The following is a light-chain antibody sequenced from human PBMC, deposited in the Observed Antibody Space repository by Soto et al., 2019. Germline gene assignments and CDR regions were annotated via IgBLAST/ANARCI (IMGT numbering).Light chain of an antibody. J-gene: IGLJ1*01. CDR3: SSYTSSNTYV. CDR1: SSDVGGYNY. CDR2: DVS. Sequence: QSVLTQPASVSGSPGQSITISCTGTSSDVGGYNYVSWYQQHPGKAPKLMIYDVSNRPSGVSDRFSGSKSDNTASLTISGLHSEGEADYYCSSYTSSNTYVFGTGTKVTVL. V-gene: IGLV2-14*01.